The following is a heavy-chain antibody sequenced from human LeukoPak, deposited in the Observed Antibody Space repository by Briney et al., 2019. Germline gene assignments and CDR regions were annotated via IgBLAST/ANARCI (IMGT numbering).Heavy chain of an antibody. CDR1: GGSFSGYY. Sequence: SETLSLTCAVYGGSFSGYYWSWIRLPPGKGLEWIGEINHSGSTNYNPSLKSRVTISVDTSKNQFSLKLSSVTAADTAVYYCARGRRGYSYGYPNYYYGMDVWGQGTTVTVSS. CDR2: INHSGST. V-gene: IGHV4-34*01. D-gene: IGHD5-18*01. CDR3: ARGRRGYSYGYPNYYYGMDV. J-gene: IGHJ6*02.